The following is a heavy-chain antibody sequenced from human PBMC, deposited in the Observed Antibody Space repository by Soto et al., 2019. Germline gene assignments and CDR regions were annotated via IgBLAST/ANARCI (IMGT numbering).Heavy chain of an antibody. CDR3: ARADPAASVGY. V-gene: IGHV4-59*11. D-gene: IGHD2-2*01. CDR2: ISYSGST. J-gene: IGHJ4*02. Sequence: WETLSLTCTVSGGSMSSHYWTWLRQSPGKGLEWIGYISYSGSTYYNPSLKSRVSISADTSKNQFSLRMNSMIAADTAVYYCARADPAASVGYWGQGTLVTVSS. CDR1: GGSMSSHY.